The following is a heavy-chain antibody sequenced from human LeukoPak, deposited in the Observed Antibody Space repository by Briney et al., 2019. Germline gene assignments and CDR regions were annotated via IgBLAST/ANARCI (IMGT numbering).Heavy chain of an antibody. CDR2: ITGSNTYI. D-gene: IGHD7-27*01. V-gene: IGHV3-21*01. Sequence: PGGSLRLSCAASGFTFSDYTISWVRQAPGRGLEWVSSITGSNTYIYYADSVKGRFTISRDNAKNPLYLQMNSLRAEDTAVYYCARVLSGEPPYFDYWGQGTLVTVSS. CDR3: ARVLSGEPPYFDY. J-gene: IGHJ4*02. CDR1: GFTFSDYT.